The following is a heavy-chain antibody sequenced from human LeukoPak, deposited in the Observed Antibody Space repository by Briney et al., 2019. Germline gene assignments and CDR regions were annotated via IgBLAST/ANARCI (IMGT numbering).Heavy chain of an antibody. CDR2: IGNDGSVT. Sequence: GGSLRLSCAASGFTFSNSWTHWVRQAPGKGLVWVSRIGNDGSVTIYADSVKGRFTISRDNAKNTLYLQMNSLRLEDTAVYYCVRDRPHNWFDPWGQGTLVTVSS. CDR1: GFTFSNSW. V-gene: IGHV3-74*01. J-gene: IGHJ5*02. CDR3: VRDRPHNWFDP.